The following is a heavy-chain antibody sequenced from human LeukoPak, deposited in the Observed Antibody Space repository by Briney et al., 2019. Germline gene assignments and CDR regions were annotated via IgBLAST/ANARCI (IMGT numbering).Heavy chain of an antibody. J-gene: IGHJ6*03. CDR2: IYTSGST. Sequence: SETLSLTCTVSGSSISSYYWSWIRQPPGKGLEWIGYIYTSGSTNYNPSLKSRVTISVDTSKNQFSLKLSSVTAADTAVYYCARLASSYYYYMDVWGKGTTVTVSS. CDR1: GSSISSYY. CDR3: ARLASSYYYYMDV. V-gene: IGHV4-4*09.